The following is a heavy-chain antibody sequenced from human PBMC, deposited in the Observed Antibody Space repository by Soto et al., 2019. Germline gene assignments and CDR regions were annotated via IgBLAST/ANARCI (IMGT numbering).Heavy chain of an antibody. CDR2: ISAYNGNT. V-gene: IGHV1-18*01. D-gene: IGHD3-3*01. CDR3: ARFEAHYWSGYQETWSDP. Sequence: ASVKLSCKASGYTFTSYGISWVRQAPGQGLEWMGWISAYNGNTNYAQKLQGRVTMTTDTSTSTAYMELRSLRSDDTAVYYCARFEAHYWSGYQETWSDPWGQGTLVTVSS. J-gene: IGHJ5*02. CDR1: GYTFTSYG.